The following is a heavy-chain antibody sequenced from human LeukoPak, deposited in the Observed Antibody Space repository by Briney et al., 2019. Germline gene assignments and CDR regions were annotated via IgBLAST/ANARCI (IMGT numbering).Heavy chain of an antibody. V-gene: IGHV1-69*01. Sequence: RISCKGSGYSFTTYWITWVRQAPGQGLEWMGGIIPIFGTANYAQKFQGRVTITADESTSTAYMELSSLRSEDTAVYYCASSRGRGLPFDYWGQGTLVTVSS. D-gene: IGHD1-26*01. J-gene: IGHJ4*02. CDR2: IIPIFGTA. CDR1: GYSFTTYW. CDR3: ASSRGRGLPFDY.